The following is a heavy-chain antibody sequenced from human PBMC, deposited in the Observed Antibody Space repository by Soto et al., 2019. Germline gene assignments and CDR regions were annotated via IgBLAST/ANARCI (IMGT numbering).Heavy chain of an antibody. J-gene: IGHJ6*01. CDR3: ARDQFYGSASSNKRYSYFYGMDV. CDR1: GFTVSRNY. D-gene: IGHD3-10*01. Sequence: EVQLVETGGGLIQLGGSLRLSCAASGFTVSRNYMSWVRQAPGKGLEWVSYIYSDGTTYYADSVKGRFTISRDNSNNTLYLHMNSLRVEDTAAYYCARDQFYGSASSNKRYSYFYGMDVW. CDR2: IYSDGTT. V-gene: IGHV3-53*02.